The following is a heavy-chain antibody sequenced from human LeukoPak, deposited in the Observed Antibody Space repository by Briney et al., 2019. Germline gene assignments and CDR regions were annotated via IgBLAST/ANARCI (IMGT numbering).Heavy chain of an antibody. CDR3: AREYSSSPVGPDNWFDP. CDR1: GYTFTSYD. V-gene: IGHV1-69*05. CDR2: IISIFSTA. J-gene: IGHJ5*02. Sequence: GASVKVSCKASGYTFTSYDISWMRPAPGQGLEWMGGIISIFSTANYAQKFQGRVTITTDESTSTAYMELSSLRSEDTAVYYCAREYSSSPVGPDNWFDPWGQGTLVTVSS. D-gene: IGHD6-6*01.